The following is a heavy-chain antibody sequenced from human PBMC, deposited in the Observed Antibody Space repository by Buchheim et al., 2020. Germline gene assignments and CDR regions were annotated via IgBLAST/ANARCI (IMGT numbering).Heavy chain of an antibody. CDR3: ARDGGVPAIDY. CDR1: GFTFSSYW. Sequence: EVQLVESGGGLVQPGGSLRLSCAASGFTFSSYWMSWVRQAPGKGLEWVANIKQDGSEKYYVDSVKGRFTISRDKSKNTLYLQMNSLRVEDTAVYYCARDGGVPAIDYWGQGTL. J-gene: IGHJ4*02. V-gene: IGHV3-7*01. CDR2: IKQDGSEK. D-gene: IGHD3-16*01.